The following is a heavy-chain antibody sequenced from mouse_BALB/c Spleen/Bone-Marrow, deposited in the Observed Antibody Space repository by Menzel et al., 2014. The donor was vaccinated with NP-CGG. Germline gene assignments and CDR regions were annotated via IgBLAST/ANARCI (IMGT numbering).Heavy chain of an antibody. CDR1: GCTFTSYW. J-gene: IGHJ3*01. CDR2: IDPSDSYT. Sequence: VQLQQSGVEFVKPGASVKLSCKASGCTFTSYWMHWVKQRPGQGLEWIGEIDPSDSYTKYNQNFKGKATLTVDKSSSTAYMQLSSLTSEDSAVYYCARTYYDYDWFAYWGQGTLVTVSA. CDR3: ARTYYDYDWFAY. D-gene: IGHD2-4*01. V-gene: IGHV1-69*02.